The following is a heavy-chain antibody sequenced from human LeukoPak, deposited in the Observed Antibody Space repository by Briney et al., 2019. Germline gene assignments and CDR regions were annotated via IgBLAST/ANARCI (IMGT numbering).Heavy chain of an antibody. V-gene: IGHV1-2*02. CDR3: ARDHGDGYNVVDY. CDR2: INPNSGGT. J-gene: IGHJ4*02. Sequence: ASVTVSCKASGYTFTDYYMHWVRQAPGQELEWMGWINPNSGGTNYAQKFQGRVTMTRDTSISTAYMELSRLRSDDTAVYYCARDHGDGYNVVDYWGQGTLVTVSS. CDR1: GYTFTDYY. D-gene: IGHD5-24*01.